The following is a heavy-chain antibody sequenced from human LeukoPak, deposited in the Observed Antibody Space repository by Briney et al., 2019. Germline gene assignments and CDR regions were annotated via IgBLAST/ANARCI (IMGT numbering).Heavy chain of an antibody. CDR2: IVPTLGLS. J-gene: IGHJ5*02. Sequence: GASVKVSCKASGGTFSSYAISWVRQAHGRGLEWMGRIVPTLGLSTYAQNFQGRVTITADKSTTTVNLELNGLRSDDTAIYYCARAGYIGAAYGTLWFDPWGQGTLVTVSS. CDR1: GGTFSSYA. CDR3: ARAGYIGAAYGTLWFDP. V-gene: IGHV1-69*04. D-gene: IGHD6-13*01.